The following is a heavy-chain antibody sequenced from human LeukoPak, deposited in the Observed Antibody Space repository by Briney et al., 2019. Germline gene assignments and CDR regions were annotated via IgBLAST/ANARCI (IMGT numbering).Heavy chain of an antibody. CDR2: IFHTGDV. CDR3: ARVVASTSIDS. J-gene: IGHJ4*02. Sequence: PSETLSLTCTVSGYSINSGYFWGWVRQPPGKGPEWIGSIFHTGDVYYNPSLRNRVTLSIDTSRNQVSLKVTSVTAADTALYYCARVVASTSIDSWGQGILVTVSS. CDR1: GYSINSGYF. V-gene: IGHV4-38-2*02. D-gene: IGHD2-15*01.